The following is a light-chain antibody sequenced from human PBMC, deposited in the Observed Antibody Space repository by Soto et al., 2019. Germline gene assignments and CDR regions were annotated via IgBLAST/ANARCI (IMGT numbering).Light chain of an antibody. V-gene: IGKV2-30*01. CDR2: KVS. CDR1: QSLVKSNGNTY. J-gene: IGKJ2*01. Sequence: DVAMTQSPLSLPVTLGQPASISCRSSQSLVKSNGNTYLTWFQQRPGQSPRRLIYKVSNRDSGVQDRFSGSGSGTDFTLEISRVEAEDAGLYYCMQGTHWPFTFGRGTKLEIK. CDR3: MQGTHWPFT.